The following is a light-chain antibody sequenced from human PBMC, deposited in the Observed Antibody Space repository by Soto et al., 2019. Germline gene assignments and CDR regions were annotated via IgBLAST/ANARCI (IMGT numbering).Light chain of an antibody. CDR2: KAS. J-gene: IGKJ5*01. CDR3: QQYENLPT. Sequence: DIQMTQSPSTLSGSVGDRVTITCRASQTISSSWLAWYQQKPGKAPKVLIYKASTLESGVPSRFSGSGSGTDFTFTISRLQPEDIATYYCQQYENLPTFGQGTRLEIK. CDR1: QTISSSW. V-gene: IGKV1-5*03.